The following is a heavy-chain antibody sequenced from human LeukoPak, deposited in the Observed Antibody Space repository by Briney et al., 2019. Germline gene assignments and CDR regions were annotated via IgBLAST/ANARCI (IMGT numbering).Heavy chain of an antibody. CDR1: GFTFSSYS. Sequence: PGGSLRLSCAASGFTFSSYSMNWVRQAPGKGLEWVSAISGSGGSTYYADSVKGRFTISRDNSKNTLYLQMNSLRAEDTAVYYCAKGRREVQWSSGYEIYFDYWGQGTLVTVSS. J-gene: IGHJ4*02. V-gene: IGHV3-23*01. CDR2: ISGSGGST. CDR3: AKGRREVQWSSGYEIYFDY. D-gene: IGHD3-22*01.